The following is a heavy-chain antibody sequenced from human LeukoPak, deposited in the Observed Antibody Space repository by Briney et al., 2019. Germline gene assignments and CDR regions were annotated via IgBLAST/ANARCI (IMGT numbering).Heavy chain of an antibody. Sequence: PGGSLRLSCAASGFPFSTYAMSWVRQPPAKGREWVSFISGNDGGTSYADSVKGRFTVSRDNSQNTLYLKMSSLRAEDTAVYYCIWLGEQLQRTLDYWGQGSLVTVSS. CDR3: IWLGEQLQRTLDY. D-gene: IGHD3-10*01. J-gene: IGHJ4*02. CDR2: ISGNDGGT. V-gene: IGHV3-23*01. CDR1: GFPFSTYA.